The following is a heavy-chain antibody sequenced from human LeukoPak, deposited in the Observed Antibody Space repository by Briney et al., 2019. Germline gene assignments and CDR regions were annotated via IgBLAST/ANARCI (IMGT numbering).Heavy chain of an antibody. CDR1: GFTFSSCA. V-gene: IGHV3-23*01. CDR2: ISGSGGST. D-gene: IGHD6-19*01. Sequence: PGGSLRLSCAASGFTFSSCAMNWVRQAPGKGLEWVSAISGSGGSTYYADSVTGRFTISRDNSKNTLYLQMNSLRAEDTAVYYCAKQGATAVAAGGDFDYWGQGTLVTVSS. J-gene: IGHJ4*02. CDR3: AKQGATAVAAGGDFDY.